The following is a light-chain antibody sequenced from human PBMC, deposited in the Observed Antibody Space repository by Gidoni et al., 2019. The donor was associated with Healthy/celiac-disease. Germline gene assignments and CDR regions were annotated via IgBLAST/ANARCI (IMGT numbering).Light chain of an antibody. CDR3: QQSYSTHALT. CDR1: QSISSY. J-gene: IGKJ4*01. Sequence: IQLTQSPSSLSASVGDRVTITCRASQSISSYLNWYQQKTGKAPKLLIYAASSLQSGVPSRFRGSGSGTDGTLTISSLQPEDFATYECQQSYSTHALTFGGGTKVEIK. CDR2: AAS. V-gene: IGKV1-39*01.